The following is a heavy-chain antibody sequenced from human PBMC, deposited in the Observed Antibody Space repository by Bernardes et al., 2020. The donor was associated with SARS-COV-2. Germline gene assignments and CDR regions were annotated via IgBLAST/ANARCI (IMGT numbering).Heavy chain of an antibody. D-gene: IGHD4-17*01. CDR3: ATGTGGGDYVSDY. Sequence: GGSLRLSCAASGFTFDDYAMHWVRQAPGKGLEWVSGISGNSGSICYADSVKGRFTISRDNAKNSLYLQMNSLRAEDTALYYCATGTGGGDYVSDYWGQGTLVTVSS. J-gene: IGHJ4*02. V-gene: IGHV3-9*01. CDR1: GFTFDDYA. CDR2: ISGNSGSI.